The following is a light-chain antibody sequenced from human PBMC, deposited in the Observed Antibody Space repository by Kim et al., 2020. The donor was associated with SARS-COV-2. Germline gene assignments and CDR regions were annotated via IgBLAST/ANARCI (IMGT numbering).Light chain of an antibody. CDR3: QKGYSKPRT. V-gene: IGKV1-39*01. Sequence: DIQMTQSPSSLSASVGDRVTITCRASQNIHSYLSWYQQKSEKAPKLLIHTASSLQSGVPSRFSGSGSGTDFTLTISSLQPEDFATYHCQKGYSKPRTFGQGTTVDIK. J-gene: IGKJ1*01. CDR2: TAS. CDR1: QNIHSY.